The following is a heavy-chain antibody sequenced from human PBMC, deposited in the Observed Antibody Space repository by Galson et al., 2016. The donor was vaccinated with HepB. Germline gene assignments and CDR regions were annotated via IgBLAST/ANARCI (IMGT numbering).Heavy chain of an antibody. Sequence: SLRLSCAASGFIFSSYGMHWVCQAPGKGLEWVSGMSFDGTNKYYAGSVKGRFTISRDKSKNTLYLQMNSLRAEDTAVYYCAKDLWADYDGSGRDTQKYGMDVWGQGTTVIV. J-gene: IGHJ6*02. CDR2: MSFDGTNK. CDR3: AKDLWADYDGSGRDTQKYGMDV. V-gene: IGHV3-30*18. D-gene: IGHD3-10*01. CDR1: GFIFSSYG.